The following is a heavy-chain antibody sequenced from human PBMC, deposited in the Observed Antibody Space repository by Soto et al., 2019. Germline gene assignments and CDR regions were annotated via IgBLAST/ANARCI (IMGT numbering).Heavy chain of an antibody. CDR2: MTPNSGNT. CDR1: GYTFTDYD. Sequence: QVQLMQSGAEVRKPGASVKVSCKASGYTFTDYDINWVRQATGQGLEWLGWMTPNSGNTGYAQKFQGRVTMTRDTSRSTAYMELSSLTSEDTAVYYCARNLYNTGDFDHWGQGPLVTVSS. V-gene: IGHV1-8*02. J-gene: IGHJ4*02. D-gene: IGHD3-16*01. CDR3: ARNLYNTGDFDH.